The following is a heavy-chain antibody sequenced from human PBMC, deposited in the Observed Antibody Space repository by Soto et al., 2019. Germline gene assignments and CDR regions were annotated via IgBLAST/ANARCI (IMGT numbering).Heavy chain of an antibody. CDR3: ARPASGGSRDAFDI. V-gene: IGHV5-10-1*01. CDR2: IDPNDSFI. J-gene: IGHJ3*02. CDR1: GYRFTGFW. Sequence: PVASLKISCQGSGYRFTGFWLNWVRQRPGKGLEWVGRIDPNDSFINYSPPFEGHVTISADKSISTAYLQWTRLQAADTAIYYCARPASGGSRDAFDIWGQGTMVTVSS. D-gene: IGHD2-15*01.